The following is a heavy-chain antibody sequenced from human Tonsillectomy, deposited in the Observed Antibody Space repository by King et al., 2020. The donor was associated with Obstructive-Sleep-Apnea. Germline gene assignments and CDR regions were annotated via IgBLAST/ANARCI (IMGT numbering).Heavy chain of an antibody. V-gene: IGHV4-38-2*02. J-gene: IGHJ4*02. D-gene: IGHD1-7*01. Sequence: VQLQESGPGLVKPSETLSLTCAVSGYSITSGYYWGWILQPPRKGLEWIASIYHTGNTYYNPSLKSRVIMSVDTSKNQFSLKLTSVTAADTAVYYCTREMGELLGFDFWGQGTLVTVSS. CDR2: IYHTGNT. CDR1: GYSITSGYY. CDR3: TREMGELLGFDF.